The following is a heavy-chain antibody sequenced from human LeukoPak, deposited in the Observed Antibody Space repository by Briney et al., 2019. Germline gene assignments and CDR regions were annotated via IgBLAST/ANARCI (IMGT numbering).Heavy chain of an antibody. V-gene: IGHV3-43D*03. D-gene: IGHD3-16*01. J-gene: IGHJ4*02. CDR2: ISWDGGST. CDR1: GFTFDDYA. Sequence: GGSLRLSCAASGFTFDDYAMHWVRQAPGKCLEWVSLISWDGGSTYYADSVKGRFTISRDNSKNSLYLQMNSLRAEDTALYYCTKDYSFGGFFALDYWGQGTLVTASS. CDR3: TKDYSFGGFFALDY.